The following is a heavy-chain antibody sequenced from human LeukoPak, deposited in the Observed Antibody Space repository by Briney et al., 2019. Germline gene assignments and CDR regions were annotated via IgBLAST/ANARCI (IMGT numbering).Heavy chain of an antibody. CDR1: GFTFSSYG. D-gene: IGHD5-12*01. Sequence: GGSLRLSCAASGFTFSSYGMHWVRQAPGKGLEWVAVIWYDGSNKYYADSVKGRFTISRDNSKNTLYLQMNSLRAEDTAVYYCARDPYSGYGQLSYFDYWGQGTLVTVSS. CDR2: IWYDGSNK. V-gene: IGHV3-33*01. J-gene: IGHJ4*02. CDR3: ARDPYSGYGQLSYFDY.